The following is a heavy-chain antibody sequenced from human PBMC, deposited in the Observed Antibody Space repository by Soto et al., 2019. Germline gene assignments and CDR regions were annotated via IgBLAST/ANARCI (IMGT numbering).Heavy chain of an antibody. J-gene: IGHJ6*02. V-gene: IGHV3-33*01. CDR1: RFTFKSYA. CDR3: ARCHYSGSARTYGMDV. CDR2: IRDDGSNK. Sequence: RIACASSRFTFKSYAMHWAHQTPGKGLEWVAVIRDDGSNKYYADPVKGRFTISRDNSKNTLYLQMNSLRGEDTAVYHCARCHYSGSARTYGMDVWGQGPTVTVPS. D-gene: IGHD3-10*01.